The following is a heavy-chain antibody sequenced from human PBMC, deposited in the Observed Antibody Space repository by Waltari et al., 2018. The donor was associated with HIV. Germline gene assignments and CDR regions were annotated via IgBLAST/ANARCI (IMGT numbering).Heavy chain of an antibody. J-gene: IGHJ4*02. V-gene: IGHV4-38-2*02. CDR1: DYSITRGSY. Sequence: QVQLQESGPGLVKPSETLSLTCSVSDYSITRGSYLGWIRQSPGRGLEWIGSISHSGTTVYSPSLKSRITLFRNTSKNQFFLKLTSATAADTAVYYCASTYYDLLEGWYFDFWGQGRLVTVSS. CDR2: ISHSGTT. CDR3: ASTYYDLLEGWYFDF. D-gene: IGHD3-3*01.